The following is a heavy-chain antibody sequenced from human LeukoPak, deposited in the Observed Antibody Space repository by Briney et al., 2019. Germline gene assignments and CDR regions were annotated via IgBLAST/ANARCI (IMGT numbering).Heavy chain of an antibody. D-gene: IGHD4/OR15-4a*01. CDR1: GFTFSNYW. CDR3: ARTIRGY. V-gene: IGHV3-7*01. J-gene: IGHJ4*02. Sequence: GGSLRLSCAASGFTFSNYWMSWVRQAPGKGLEWVANIKDDGSESYYVDSVKGRFTISRDNAKNSLYLQMTSLRDEDTAVYYCARTIRGYWGQGALVTVSS. CDR2: IKDDGSES.